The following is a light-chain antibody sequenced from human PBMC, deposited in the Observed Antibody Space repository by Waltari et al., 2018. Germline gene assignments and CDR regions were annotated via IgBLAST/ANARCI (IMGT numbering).Light chain of an antibody. CDR3: AIWYSSPYV. CDR2: YTSDSDK. CDR1: SGINVGTYR. J-gene: IGLJ3*02. V-gene: IGLV5-39*01. Sequence: QPVLPQPTSLAASPGASARFTCTVRSGINVGTYRLDWHQQKPGSLPRYLLRYTSDSDKQQCSRVPSRFSGSKDASTNAGLFLISGLQSEDEAAYYCAIWYSSPYVFGGGTKLTVL.